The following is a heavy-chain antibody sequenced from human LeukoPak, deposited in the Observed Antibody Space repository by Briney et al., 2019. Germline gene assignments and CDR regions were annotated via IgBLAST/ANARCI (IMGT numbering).Heavy chain of an antibody. Sequence: SETLSLTCTVSGGSISSYYWSWIRQPPGKGLEWTGYIYYSGSTNYNPSLKSRVTISVDTSKNQFSLKLSSVTAADTAVYYCARDQKWGLDYYYGMDVWGQGTTVTVSS. J-gene: IGHJ6*02. CDR3: ARDQKWGLDYYYGMDV. D-gene: IGHD2-21*01. V-gene: IGHV4-59*01. CDR1: GGSISSYY. CDR2: IYYSGST.